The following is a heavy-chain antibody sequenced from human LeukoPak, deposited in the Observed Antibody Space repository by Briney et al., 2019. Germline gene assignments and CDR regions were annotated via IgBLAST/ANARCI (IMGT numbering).Heavy chain of an antibody. CDR2: IYYSGST. CDR1: GGSISSYY. Sequence: SETLSLTCTVSGGSISSYYWSWIQQPPGKGLEWIGYIYYSGSTNYNPSLKSRVTISVDTSKNQFSLKLSSVTAADTAVYYCARGITGPYYFDYWGQGTLVTVSS. J-gene: IGHJ4*02. CDR3: ARGITGPYYFDY. V-gene: IGHV4-59*08. D-gene: IGHD3-16*01.